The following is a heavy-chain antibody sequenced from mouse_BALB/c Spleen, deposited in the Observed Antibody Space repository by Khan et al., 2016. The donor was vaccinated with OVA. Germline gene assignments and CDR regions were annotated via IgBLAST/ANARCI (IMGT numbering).Heavy chain of an antibody. J-gene: IGHJ4*01. CDR2: ISTGGHYT. Sequence: EVELVESGGGVVKPGGSLKLSCSASGFTFSSFAMSWVRQTPVKRLEWVATISTGGHYTFYPDCVKGRFTISRDNARNTLYLQMSSLRAEDTALYYWARSLVDYYAMGYWGQGASFTVSS. CDR3: ARSLVDYYAMGY. V-gene: IGHV5-9-3*01. CDR1: GFTFSSFA. D-gene: IGHD2-2*01.